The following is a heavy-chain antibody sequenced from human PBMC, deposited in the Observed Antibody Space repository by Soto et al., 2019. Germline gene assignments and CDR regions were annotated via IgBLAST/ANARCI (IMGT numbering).Heavy chain of an antibody. CDR1: GYTFTRYG. Sequence: ASVKVSCKASGYTFTRYGISWVRQAPGQGLEWMGWISAYNGNTNYAQKLQGRVTMTTDTSTSTAYMELRSLRSYDTAVYYCARYPSEYSSGPGLSDNWFDLWGQGTLVTVSS. CDR3: ARYPSEYSSGPGLSDNWFDL. D-gene: IGHD6-19*01. J-gene: IGHJ5*02. CDR2: ISAYNGNT. V-gene: IGHV1-18*01.